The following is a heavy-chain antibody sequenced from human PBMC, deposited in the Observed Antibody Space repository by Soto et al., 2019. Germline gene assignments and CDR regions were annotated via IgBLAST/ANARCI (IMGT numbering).Heavy chain of an antibody. CDR1: GYTFTSYG. CDR2: ISAYNGNT. J-gene: IGHJ4*02. Sequence: ASVKVSCKASGYTFTSYGISWVRQAPGQGLEWMGWISAYNGNTNYAQKLQGRVTMTTDTSTSTAYMELRSLRSDDTAVYYCARDATSRRAAAGTVYWGQGTLVTVSS. D-gene: IGHD6-13*01. CDR3: ARDATSRRAAAGTVY. V-gene: IGHV1-18*01.